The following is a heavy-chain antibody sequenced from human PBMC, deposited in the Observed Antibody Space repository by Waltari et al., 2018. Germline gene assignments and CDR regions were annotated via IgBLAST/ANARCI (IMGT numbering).Heavy chain of an antibody. D-gene: IGHD1-26*01. J-gene: IGHJ4*02. CDR3: AHSGSYFDY. Sequence: EVRLVESGGGLVQPGGSLRLSCAASGFTFTSYGMSWVRQAPGKGLEWVANIKEDGSDKNYVDSVKGRFTISRDNAKNSVYLQMNSLRAEDTAVYYCAHSGSYFDYWGQGTLVTVSS. CDR1: GFTFTSYG. CDR2: IKEDGSDK. V-gene: IGHV3-7*01.